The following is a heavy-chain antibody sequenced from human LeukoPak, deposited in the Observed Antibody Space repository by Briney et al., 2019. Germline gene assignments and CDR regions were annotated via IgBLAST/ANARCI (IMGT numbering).Heavy chain of an antibody. CDR2: IIPIFGTA. D-gene: IGHD1-26*01. Sequence: GASVKVSCKASGGTFSSYAISWVRQAPGQGLEWMGGIIPIFGTANYAQKFQGRVTITADESTSTAYMELSSLRSEDTAVYYCARDSGSYYISEDFYFDYWGQGTLVTVSS. CDR3: ARDSGSYYISEDFYFDY. CDR1: GGTFSSYA. J-gene: IGHJ4*02. V-gene: IGHV1-69*13.